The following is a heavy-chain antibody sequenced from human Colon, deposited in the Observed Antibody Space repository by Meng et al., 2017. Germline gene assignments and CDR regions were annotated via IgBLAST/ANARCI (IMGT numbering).Heavy chain of an antibody. D-gene: IGHD5-12*01. CDR1: GGSFSGYY. Sequence: VQLQQWGAGLLKPSDTLSLTCAVYGGSFSGYYWSWIRQPPGKGLEWIGEINHSGSTNYNPSLKSRVTISVDTSKNQFSLKLSSVTAADTAVYYCARGRYSGYLPWGQGTLVTVFS. CDR3: ARGRYSGYLP. J-gene: IGHJ5*02. CDR2: INHSGST. V-gene: IGHV4-34*01.